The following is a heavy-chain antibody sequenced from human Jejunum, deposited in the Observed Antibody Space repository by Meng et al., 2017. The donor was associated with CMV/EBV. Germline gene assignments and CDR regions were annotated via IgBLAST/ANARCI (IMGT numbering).Heavy chain of an antibody. CDR1: GFTFSSYA. CDR2: IRYDGSNQ. Sequence: SCAASGFTFSSYAMHWVRQAPGKGLEWVAFIRYDGSNQYYVDSVKGRFTISRDNSKNTLYLQMDSLRTEDTAVYYCAKKYSGSFDYWGQGTLVTVSS. CDR3: AKKYSGSFDY. V-gene: IGHV3-30*02. J-gene: IGHJ4*02. D-gene: IGHD1-26*01.